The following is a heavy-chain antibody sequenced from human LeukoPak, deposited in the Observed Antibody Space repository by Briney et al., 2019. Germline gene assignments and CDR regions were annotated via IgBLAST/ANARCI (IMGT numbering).Heavy chain of an antibody. CDR3: AKGVVIPPTNFDY. Sequence: GGSLRLSCAASGFIFSNYGMHWVRQAPGKGLEWVAFIRYDGTIKNYADSVQGRFTISRDNSKNTLYLQMSSLRTEDTAVYYCAKGVVIPPTNFDYWGQGTLVTVSS. D-gene: IGHD2-21*01. J-gene: IGHJ4*02. CDR1: GFIFSNYG. V-gene: IGHV3-30*02. CDR2: IRYDGTIK.